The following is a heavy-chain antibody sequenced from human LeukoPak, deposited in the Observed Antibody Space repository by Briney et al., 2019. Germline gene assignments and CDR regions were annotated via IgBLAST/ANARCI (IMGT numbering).Heavy chain of an antibody. D-gene: IGHD6-13*01. CDR1: GGSFSGDF. Sequence: SETLSLTCAVYGGSFSGDFWSWIRQSPGKGLEWIGEINHGGSTTYNPSLQSRVTMSVDTSTNQISLKMTSVTAADTAIYYCARDRVGSSLNWFDPWGQGTLVTVSS. CDR2: INHGGST. V-gene: IGHV4-34*01. J-gene: IGHJ5*02. CDR3: ARDRVGSSLNWFDP.